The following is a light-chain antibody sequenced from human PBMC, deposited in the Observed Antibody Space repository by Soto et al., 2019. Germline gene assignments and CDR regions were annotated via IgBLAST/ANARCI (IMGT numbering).Light chain of an antibody. CDR2: GAS. J-gene: IGKJ3*01. CDR3: QQYGSSPLT. CDR1: QSVSSSY. Sequence: EIVLTQSPVTLSLSPGERATLSCRASQSVSSSYLAWCQQKPGQAPRLLIYGASSRATGIPDRFSGSGSGTDFTLTISRLEPEDFAVYYCQQYGSSPLTFGPGTKVDI. V-gene: IGKV3-20*01.